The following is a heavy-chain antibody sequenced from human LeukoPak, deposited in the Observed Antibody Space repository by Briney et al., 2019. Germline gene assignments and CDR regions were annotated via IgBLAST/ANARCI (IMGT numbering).Heavy chain of an antibody. D-gene: IGHD3-10*01. CDR2: IHPGDSNS. CDR3: ARHWGYYGSGSHRAFDI. CDR1: GYSFSDYW. Sequence: GESLKISCKGSGYSFSDYWIGWVRQMPGKGLEWMGIIHPGDSNSKYSPSFQGQVIISADRSINTAYLQWSGLKASDTAMYYCARHWGYYGSGSHRAFDIWGQGTTVTVSS. J-gene: IGHJ3*02. V-gene: IGHV5-51*01.